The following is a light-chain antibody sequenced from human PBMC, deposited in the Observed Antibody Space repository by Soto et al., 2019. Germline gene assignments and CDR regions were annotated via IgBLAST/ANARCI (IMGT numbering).Light chain of an antibody. Sequence: QAVVTQPPSVSGAPGQRVSISCTGSSSNIGAGYDVHWYQQVPGAAPKLLIYGNINRPSGVPDRFSGSKSGTSASLAITGLQAEDEADYYCQSYDTSLRTVLFGGGTKVTVL. J-gene: IGLJ2*01. CDR1: SSNIGAGYD. CDR2: GNI. CDR3: QSYDTSLRTVL. V-gene: IGLV1-40*01.